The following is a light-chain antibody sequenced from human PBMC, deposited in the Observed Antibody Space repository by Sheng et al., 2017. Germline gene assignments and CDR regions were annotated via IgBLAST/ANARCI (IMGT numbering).Light chain of an antibody. CDR1: QSVLYSSNNKNY. J-gene: IGKJ1*01. Sequence: DIVMTQSPDSLAVSLGERATINCKSGQSVLYSSNNKNYLAWYQQKPGQPPNLLIYWASTRESGVPDRFSGSGSGTDFSLTISSLQAEDVAVYYCQQYFDTQTFGQGTRVEIK. CDR2: WAS. V-gene: IGKV4-1*01. CDR3: QQYFDTQT.